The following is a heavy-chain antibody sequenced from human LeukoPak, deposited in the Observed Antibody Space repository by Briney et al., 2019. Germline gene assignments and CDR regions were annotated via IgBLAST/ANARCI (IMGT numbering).Heavy chain of an antibody. D-gene: IGHD3-10*01. J-gene: IGHJ4*02. Sequence: KPSETLSLTCTVSGGSLRSSNYYWGWIRQPPGKGLEWIGSIYYSGSTYYNPSLKSRVTISVDTSKNEFSLKLRSVTAADTAAYYCVVLFRRGSGSYYIDYWGQGTLVTVSS. CDR3: VVLFRRGSGSYYIDY. CDR1: GGSLRSSNYY. V-gene: IGHV4-39*01. CDR2: IYYSGST.